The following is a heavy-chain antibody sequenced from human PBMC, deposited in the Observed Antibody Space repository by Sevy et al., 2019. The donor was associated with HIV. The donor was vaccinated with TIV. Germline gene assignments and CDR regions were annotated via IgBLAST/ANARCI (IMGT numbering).Heavy chain of an antibody. J-gene: IGHJ4*02. CDR1: GVSFSDYY. V-gene: IGHV4-34*01. D-gene: IGHD2-15*01. CDR3: AGGPTFSREYCSGSSCPTIDY. Sequence: SETLSLTCGVSGVSFSDYYWAWIRQSPGKGLEWIGEVSQSGSANYNPSLRSRVIMSLDTSNNHFSLELTSMTAADTAVYYCAGGPTFSREYCSGSSCPTIDYWGQGTLVTVSS. CDR2: VSQSGSA.